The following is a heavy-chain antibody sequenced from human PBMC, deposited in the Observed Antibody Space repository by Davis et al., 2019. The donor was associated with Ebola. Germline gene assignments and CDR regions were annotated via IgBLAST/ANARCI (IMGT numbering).Heavy chain of an antibody. CDR3: ASLAPNYYDSSGHLFDY. CDR1: GGSFSGYY. CDR2: INHSGRT. D-gene: IGHD3-22*01. Sequence: SETLSLTCAVYGGSFSGYYWSWIRQPPGKGREWIGEINHSGRTNYNPSLKSRVTISVDKSKNQFSLKLSSVTAADTAVYYCASLAPNYYDSSGHLFDYWCQGTLVTVSS. J-gene: IGHJ4*02. V-gene: IGHV4-34*01.